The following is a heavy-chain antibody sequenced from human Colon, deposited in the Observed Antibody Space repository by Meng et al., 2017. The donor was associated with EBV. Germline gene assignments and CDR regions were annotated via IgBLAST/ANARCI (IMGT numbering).Heavy chain of an antibody. Sequence: QAQPPQWSAGALKPSESMSLTCAVNGGYRSGSYWNWIRQPPGKGLEWIGEIIHGGSPSYNTSLKIRVTISIDTSKNQLSLMMSSVTAADTAVYYCARRPTGIDYWGQGTLVTVSS. D-gene: IGHD2-8*02. V-gene: IGHV4-34*12. CDR3: ARRPTGIDY. J-gene: IGHJ4*02. CDR1: GGYRSGSY. CDR2: IIHGGSP.